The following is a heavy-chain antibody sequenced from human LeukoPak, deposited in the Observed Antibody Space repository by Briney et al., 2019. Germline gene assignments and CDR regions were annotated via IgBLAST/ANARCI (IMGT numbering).Heavy chain of an antibody. Sequence: KPGGSLRLSCAASGFTFSSYSMNWVRQAPGKGLEWVSSISSSSSYIYYADSVKGRFTISRDNAKDSLYLQMNSLRAEDTAVYYCAREPVWAEYYFDYWGQGTLVTVSS. J-gene: IGHJ4*02. CDR3: AREPVWAEYYFDY. D-gene: IGHD1-14*01. CDR2: ISSSSSYI. V-gene: IGHV3-21*01. CDR1: GFTFSSYS.